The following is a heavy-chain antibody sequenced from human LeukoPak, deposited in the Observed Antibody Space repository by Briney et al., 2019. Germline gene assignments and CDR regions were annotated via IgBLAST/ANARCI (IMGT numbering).Heavy chain of an antibody. V-gene: IGHV1-18*01. CDR3: AREYPAVTTYYYYYYGMDV. CDR1: GYTFTSYG. Sequence: ASVKVSCKASGYTFTSYGISWVRQAPGQGLEWMGWISAYNGNTNYAQKLQGRVTMTTDTSTSTAYMELSRLRSDDTAVYYCAREYPAVTTYYYYYYGMDVWGQGTTVTVSS. CDR2: ISAYNGNT. D-gene: IGHD4-11*01. J-gene: IGHJ6*02.